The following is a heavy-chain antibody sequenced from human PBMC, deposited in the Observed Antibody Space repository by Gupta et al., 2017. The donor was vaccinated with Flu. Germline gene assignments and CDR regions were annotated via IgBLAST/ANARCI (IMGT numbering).Heavy chain of an antibody. Sequence: QMRLAEPGGDLALPGASISLSTAASGSSFGQFGRYWTRQRSVQGVEWVALISIDGQNKKYADSVWVRFTVSIDNPKKTLFLEMDGLRPEDTAIDDCAKRSVTTWLYQYYHMDVWGKGTTVTVSS. J-gene: IGHJ6*03. D-gene: IGHD4-11*01. CDR3: AKRSVTTWLYQYYHMDV. V-gene: IGHV3-30*02. CDR1: GSSFGQFG. CDR2: ISIDGQNK.